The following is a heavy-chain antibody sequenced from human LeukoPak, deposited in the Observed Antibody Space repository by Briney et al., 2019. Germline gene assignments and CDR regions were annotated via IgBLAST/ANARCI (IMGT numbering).Heavy chain of an antibody. V-gene: IGHV4-34*01. Sequence: PSETLSLTCAVYGGSFSGYYWSWIRQPPGKGLEWIGEINHSGSTNYNPSLKSRVTISVDRSKNQFSLKLSSVTAADTAVYYCARECPDSSGYYYYFDYWGQGTLVTVSS. CDR1: GGSFSGYY. J-gene: IGHJ4*02. D-gene: IGHD3-22*01. CDR2: INHSGST. CDR3: ARECPDSSGYYYYFDY.